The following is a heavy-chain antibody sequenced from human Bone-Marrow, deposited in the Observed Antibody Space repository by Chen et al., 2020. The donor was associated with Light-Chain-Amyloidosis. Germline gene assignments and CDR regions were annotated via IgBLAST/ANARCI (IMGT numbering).Heavy chain of an antibody. V-gene: IGHV1-2*02. CDR2: INPNSGCT. CDR1: GYDFTGYY. CDR3: ARVSFRQLWPFDY. D-gene: IGHD5-18*01. Sequence: QVQLVQSGAEVKKPGASVKVACKASGYDFTGYYMHWVRQAPGQGLEWMGWINPNSGCTNYAQKFQGRVTMTRDTSISTAYMELSRLRSDDTAVYYCARVSFRQLWPFDYWGQGTLVTVSS. J-gene: IGHJ4*02.